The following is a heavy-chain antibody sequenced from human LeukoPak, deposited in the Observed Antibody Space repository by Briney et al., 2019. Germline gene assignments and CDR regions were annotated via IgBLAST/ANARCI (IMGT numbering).Heavy chain of an antibody. CDR3: ARSDTTFDY. J-gene: IGHJ4*02. Sequence: SETLSLTCTVSGYSLTSGYYWGWIRQPPGKGLEWIGSIYHSGSTYYNPSLKSRVTISVDTSKNQFSLKLSSVTAADTAVYYCARSDTTFDYWGQGTLVTVSS. CDR1: GYSLTSGYY. D-gene: IGHD1-1*01. V-gene: IGHV4-38-2*02. CDR2: IYHSGST.